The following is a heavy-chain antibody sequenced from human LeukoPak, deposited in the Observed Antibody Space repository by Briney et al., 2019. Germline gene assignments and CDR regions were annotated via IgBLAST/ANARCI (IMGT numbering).Heavy chain of an antibody. D-gene: IGHD3-9*01. J-gene: IGHJ4*02. CDR2: INTNTGNP. V-gene: IGHV7-4-1*02. CDR3: AREEALRYFDWLLYSYFDY. Sequence: ASVKVSCKASGYTFTSYAMNWARQAPGQGLEWMGWINTNTGNPTYAQGFTGRFVFSLDTSVSTAYLQISSLKAEDTAVYYCAREEALRYFDWLLYSYFDYWGQGTLVTVSS. CDR1: GYTFTSYA.